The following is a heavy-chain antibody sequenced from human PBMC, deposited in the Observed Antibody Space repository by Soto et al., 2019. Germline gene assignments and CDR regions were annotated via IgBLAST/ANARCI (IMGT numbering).Heavy chain of an antibody. CDR1: GFSFSSHA. CDR2: ISNDGNRQ. D-gene: IGHD3-10*01. V-gene: IGHV3-30-3*01. CDR3: ARDMYIYGSVGTPDI. J-gene: IGHJ3*02. Sequence: QEQLMESGGGVVQPGRSLRLSCVASGFSFSSHAMHWVRQAPGKGLEWVAAISNDGNRQLYADSVKDRFTISRDNSRNTRDLQMNNLRTEETVVYFCARDMYIYGSVGTPDIWGQGTMVTVSS.